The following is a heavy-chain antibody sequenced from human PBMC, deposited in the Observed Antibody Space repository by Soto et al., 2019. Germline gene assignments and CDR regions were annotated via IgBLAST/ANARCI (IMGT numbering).Heavy chain of an antibody. D-gene: IGHD6-19*01. CDR3: ARVRQWLDYYFDY. Sequence: ASVKVSCKASGYTFTGYYMHWVRQAPGQGLEWMGWINPNSGGTNYAQKFQGRVTMTRDTSISTAYMELSRLRSDDTAVYCCARVRQWLDYYFDYLGQGTLVTVSS. J-gene: IGHJ4*02. V-gene: IGHV1-2*02. CDR2: INPNSGGT. CDR1: GYTFTGYY.